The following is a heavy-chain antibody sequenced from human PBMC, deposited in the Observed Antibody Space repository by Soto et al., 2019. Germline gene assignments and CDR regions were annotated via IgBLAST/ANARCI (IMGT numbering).Heavy chain of an antibody. CDR2: IIPIFGTA. J-gene: IGHJ6*02. CDR1: GGTFSSYA. Sequence: ASVKVSCKASGGTFSSYAISWVRQAPGQGLEWMGGIIPIFGTANYAQKFQGRVTITAGESTSTAYMELSSLRSEDTAVYYCARSRGSDSSALYYYYGMDVWGQGTTVTVSS. CDR3: ARSRGSDSSALYYYYGMDV. D-gene: IGHD6-13*01. V-gene: IGHV1-69*13.